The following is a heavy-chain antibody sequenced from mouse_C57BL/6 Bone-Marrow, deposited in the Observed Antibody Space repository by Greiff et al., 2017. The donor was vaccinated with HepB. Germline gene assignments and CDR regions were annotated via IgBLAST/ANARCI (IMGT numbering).Heavy chain of an antibody. Sequence: EVQLQQSGAELVRPGASVKLSCTASGFNIKDDYMHWVKQRPEQGLEWIGWIDPENGDTEYASKFQGKATITANTASNTAYVQLSILTSEDTAGDYCTTANYGNYGGGFDYWGQGTTLTVSS. CDR1: GFNIKDDY. V-gene: IGHV14-4*01. J-gene: IGHJ2*01. CDR3: TTANYGNYGGGFDY. D-gene: IGHD2-1*01. CDR2: IDPENGDT.